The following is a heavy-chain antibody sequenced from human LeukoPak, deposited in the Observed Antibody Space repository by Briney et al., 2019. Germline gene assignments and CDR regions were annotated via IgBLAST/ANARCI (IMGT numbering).Heavy chain of an antibody. D-gene: IGHD3-16*01. J-gene: IGHJ6*02. Sequence: PSETLSLTCTVSGGSISSSSYYWGWIRQPPGKGLEWIGSIYYSGSTYYNPSLKSRVTISVDTSKNQFSLKLSSVTAADTAVYYCARLPWGSDYYYGMDVWGQGTTVTVSS. V-gene: IGHV4-39*07. CDR2: IYYSGST. CDR3: ARLPWGSDYYYGMDV. CDR1: GGSISSSSYY.